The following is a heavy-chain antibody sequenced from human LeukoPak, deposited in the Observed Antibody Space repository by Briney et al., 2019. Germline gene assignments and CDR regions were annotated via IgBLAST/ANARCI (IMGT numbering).Heavy chain of an antibody. CDR2: MIPILGSA. D-gene: IGHD3-22*01. Sequence: LVKVSCKASGGIYCSYVISWVRQAAGQGREWMGGMIPILGSANNTKKYQGRVTFTADESTSTAYIELSSQRSEDTAVYYCARYYYDRSCYYSGGAFDIWGQGTMVTVSS. V-gene: IGHV1-69*01. J-gene: IGHJ3*02. CDR3: ARYYYDRSCYYSGGAFDI. CDR1: GGIYCSYV.